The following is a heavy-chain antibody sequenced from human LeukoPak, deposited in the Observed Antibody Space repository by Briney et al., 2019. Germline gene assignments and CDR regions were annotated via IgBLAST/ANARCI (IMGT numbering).Heavy chain of an antibody. CDR1: GYSFTNYW. Sequence: GESLKISCKGSGYSFTNYWMAWVRQMPGKGLECMGIIYPGDSDTNYSPSFQGHVTISADKSITTAYLQWSSLKASDTAIYYCAKHDSGSYSVFDSWGQGTLVTVSS. D-gene: IGHD1-26*01. CDR2: IYPGDSDT. V-gene: IGHV5-51*01. J-gene: IGHJ4*02. CDR3: AKHDSGSYSVFDS.